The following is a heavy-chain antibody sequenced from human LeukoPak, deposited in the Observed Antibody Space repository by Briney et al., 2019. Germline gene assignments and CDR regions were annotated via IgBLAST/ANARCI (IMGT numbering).Heavy chain of an antibody. D-gene: IGHD3-3*01. Sequence: GGSLRLSCAASGFTFSSYSMNWVRQAPGKGLEWVSSISSSSIYIYYADSVKGRFTISRDNAKNSLYLQMNSLRAEDTAVYYCARADGGGYWGQGTLVTVSS. CDR1: GFTFSSYS. J-gene: IGHJ4*02. CDR3: ARADGGGY. V-gene: IGHV3-21*01. CDR2: ISSSSIYI.